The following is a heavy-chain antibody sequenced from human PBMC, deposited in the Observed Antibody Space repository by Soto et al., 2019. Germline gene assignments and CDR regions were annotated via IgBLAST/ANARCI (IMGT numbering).Heavy chain of an antibody. V-gene: IGHV4-31*03. CDR1: GGSISSGGYY. CDR3: ARHWDYPLFDY. CDR2: IYYSGST. J-gene: IGHJ4*02. Sequence: QVQLQESGPGLVKPSQTLSLTCTVSGGSISSGGYYWSWIRQHPGKGLEWIGYIYYSGSTYYNPSLTSRVTISLDTSKNQFALKLRSVTAADTAVYYCARHWDYPLFDYWGQGTLVTVSS. D-gene: IGHD1-7*01.